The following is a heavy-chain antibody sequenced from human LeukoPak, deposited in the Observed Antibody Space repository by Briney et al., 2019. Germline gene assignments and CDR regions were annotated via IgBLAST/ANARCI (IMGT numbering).Heavy chain of an antibody. CDR3: AKETVAGTTTSTGWFDP. Sequence: PSETLSLTCTVSGDSVRSTTYFWGWIRQPPGKGLEWILSMSYTGRTYYNPSLQSRVSKSFDTSKNQFSLNLTSVTAADTAVYYCAKETVAGTTTSTGWFDPWGQGTLVTVSS. D-gene: IGHD5-24*01. CDR2: MSYTGRT. CDR1: GDSVRSTTYF. V-gene: IGHV4-39*07. J-gene: IGHJ5*02.